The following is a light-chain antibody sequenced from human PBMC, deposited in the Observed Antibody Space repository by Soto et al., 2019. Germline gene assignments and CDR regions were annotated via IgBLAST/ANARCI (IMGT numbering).Light chain of an antibody. CDR3: QQYGSSPTWT. CDR2: GAS. J-gene: IGKJ1*01. Sequence: EIVLTQSPGTLSMSPGKRATISCRASQSVISSYLSWYQQKPGQAPRLLIYGASSRATGIPDRFSGSGSGTDFTFTIIRLEPEDFAVYYCQQYGSSPTWTFGQGTKV. V-gene: IGKV3-20*01. CDR1: QSVISSY.